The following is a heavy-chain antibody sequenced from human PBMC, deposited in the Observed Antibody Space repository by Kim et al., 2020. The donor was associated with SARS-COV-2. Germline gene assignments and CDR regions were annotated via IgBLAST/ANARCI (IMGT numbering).Heavy chain of an antibody. CDR3: ARGATIL. CDR2: DGGEK. V-gene: IGHV3-7*03. Sequence: DGGEKFYGDSVKGRFTISRDNAKNSVYLQMNSLRAEDTAVYYCARGATILWGQGTLVTVSS. D-gene: IGHD3-3*01. J-gene: IGHJ4*02.